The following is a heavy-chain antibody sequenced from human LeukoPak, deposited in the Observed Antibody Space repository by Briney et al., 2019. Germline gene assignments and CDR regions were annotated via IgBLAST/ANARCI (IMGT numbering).Heavy chain of an antibody. CDR2: IIPILGIA. V-gene: IGHV1-69*04. J-gene: IGHJ6*02. D-gene: IGHD2-15*01. CDR3: ARLAQGSYYYYGMDV. CDR1: GYTFTSYD. Sequence: SVKVSCKASGYTFTSYDINWVRQAPGQGLEWMGRIIPILGIANYAQKFQGRVTITADKSTSTAYMELSSLRSEDTAVYYCARLAQGSYYYYGMDVWGQGTTVTVSS.